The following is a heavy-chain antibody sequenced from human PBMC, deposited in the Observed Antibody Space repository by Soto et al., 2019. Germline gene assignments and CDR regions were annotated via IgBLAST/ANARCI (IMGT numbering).Heavy chain of an antibody. CDR2: ISNGGTST. CDR3: AKRGDSTSWYWFDP. V-gene: IGHV3-23*01. D-gene: IGHD6-13*01. CDR1: GFTFSSDA. J-gene: IGHJ5*02. Sequence: EVQLLESGGGLVQPGGSLRVSCAASGFTFSSDAMSWVRQTPGKGLEWVSTISNGGTSTYYAASVKGRFTISRDISMNTHNLQMNSLRVEDTAVYYCAKRGDSTSWYWFDPWGQGTLVTVSS.